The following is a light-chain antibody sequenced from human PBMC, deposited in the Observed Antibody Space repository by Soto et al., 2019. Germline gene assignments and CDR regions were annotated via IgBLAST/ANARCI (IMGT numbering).Light chain of an antibody. J-gene: IGLJ1*01. Sequence: QSVLTQPASVYGSTGRSITISCTGTSSDVGGYNYVSWYQQHPGKAPKLMIYDVSNRPSGVSNRFSGSKSGNTASLTISGLQAEDEADYYCSSYTSSSPYVFGTGTKVTVL. CDR2: DVS. CDR3: SSYTSSSPYV. V-gene: IGLV2-14*01. CDR1: SSDVGGYNY.